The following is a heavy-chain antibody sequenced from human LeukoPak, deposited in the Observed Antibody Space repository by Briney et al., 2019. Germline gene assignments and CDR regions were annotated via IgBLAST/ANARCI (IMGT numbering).Heavy chain of an antibody. J-gene: IGHJ4*02. Sequence: PGGSLRLSCAASGFTFSSYWMNWARQAPGKGLEWVASINHNGNVNYYVDSVKGRFTISRDNSKNTLYLQMNSLRAEDTAVYYCARESRYWGQGTLVTVSS. CDR3: ARESRY. CDR1: GFTFSSYW. V-gene: IGHV3-7*01. CDR2: INHNGNVN. D-gene: IGHD6-25*01.